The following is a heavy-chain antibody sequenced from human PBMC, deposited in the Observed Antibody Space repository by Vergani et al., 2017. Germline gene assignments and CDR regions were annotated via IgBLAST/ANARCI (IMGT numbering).Heavy chain of an antibody. J-gene: IGHJ6*02. CDR3: AXERNIVVVTARGYGMDV. CDR1: GGTFSSYA. Sequence: QVQLVQSGAEVKKPGSSVKVSCKASGGTFSSYAISWVRQAPGQGLEWMGGIIPIFGTANYAQKFQGRVTITADKSTSTAYMALSSLRSEDTAVYYCAXERNIVVVTARGYGMDVWGQGTTVTVSS. CDR2: IIPIFGTA. V-gene: IGHV1-69*06. D-gene: IGHD2-21*02.